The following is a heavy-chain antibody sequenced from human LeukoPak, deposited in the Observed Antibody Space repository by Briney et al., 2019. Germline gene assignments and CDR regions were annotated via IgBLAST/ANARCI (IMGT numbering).Heavy chain of an antibody. CDR1: GGTFRSYA. J-gene: IGHJ6*02. V-gene: IGHV1-69*10. CDR2: IIPILGIA. Sequence: SVKVSRKASGGTFRSYAISWVRQAPRQGLEWMGGIIPILGIANYAQKFQGRVTITAGKSTSTAYMELSSLRSEDTAVYYCASAPDYYGSGGPQDFYWYYYGMDVWGQGTTVTVSS. CDR3: ASAPDYYGSGGPQDFYWYYYGMDV. D-gene: IGHD3-10*01.